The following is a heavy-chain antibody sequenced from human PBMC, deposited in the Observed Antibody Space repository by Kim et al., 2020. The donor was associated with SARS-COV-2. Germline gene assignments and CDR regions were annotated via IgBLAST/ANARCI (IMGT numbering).Heavy chain of an antibody. J-gene: IGHJ5*02. V-gene: IGHV4-39*01. Sequence: SETLSLTCTVSGGSISSSSYYWGWIRQPPGKGLEWIGSIYYSGSTYYNPSLKSRVTISVDTSKNQFSLKLSSVTAADTAVYYCARQGTYYDFWSGYYGGWFDPWGQGTLVTVSS. CDR3: ARQGTYYDFWSGYYGGWFDP. CDR1: GGSISSSSYY. D-gene: IGHD3-3*01. CDR2: IYYSGST.